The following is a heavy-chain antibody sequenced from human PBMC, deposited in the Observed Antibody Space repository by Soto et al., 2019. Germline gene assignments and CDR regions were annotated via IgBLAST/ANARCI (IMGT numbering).Heavy chain of an antibody. J-gene: IGHJ4*02. V-gene: IGHV4-39*01. CDR3: ARGGTYYDFWSGYYLAY. CDR2: IYYSGST. Sequence: QLQLQESGPGLVKPSETLSLTCTVSGGSISSSSYYWGWIRQPPGKGLEWIGSIYYSGSTYYNPSLKSRVTISVDTSKHQFSLKVSSVTAADTAVYYCARGGTYYDFWSGYYLAYWGQGTLVTVSS. CDR1: GGSISSSSYY. D-gene: IGHD3-3*01.